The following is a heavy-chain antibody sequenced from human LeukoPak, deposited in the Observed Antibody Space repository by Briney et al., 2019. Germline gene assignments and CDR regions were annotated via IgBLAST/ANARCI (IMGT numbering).Heavy chain of an antibody. CDR3: ARDKVVSLAFDI. Sequence: PSETLSLTCTVSGGSISSDYWSWIRQPPGKGLEWIGYIYYSGSTNYNPSLKSRVTISVDMSKNQFSLKLSSVTAADTAVYYCARDKVVSLAFDIWGQGTMVTVSS. J-gene: IGHJ3*02. CDR1: GGSISSDY. V-gene: IGHV4-59*01. CDR2: IYYSGST. D-gene: IGHD3-16*02.